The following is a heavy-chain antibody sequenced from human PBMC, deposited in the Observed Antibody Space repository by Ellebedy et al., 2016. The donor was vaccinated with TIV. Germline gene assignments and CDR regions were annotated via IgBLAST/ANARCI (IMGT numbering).Heavy chain of an antibody. CDR1: GYTFTSYA. D-gene: IGHD6-13*01. V-gene: IGHV1-69*04. CDR2: IIPILGIA. CDR3: ASGTTIAAAGTGDY. J-gene: IGHJ4*02. Sequence: SVKVSXXASGYTFTSYAMHWVRQAPGQRLEWMGRIIPILGIANYAQKFQGRVTITADKSTSTAYMELSSLRSEDTAVYYCASGTTIAAAGTGDYWGQGTLVTVSS.